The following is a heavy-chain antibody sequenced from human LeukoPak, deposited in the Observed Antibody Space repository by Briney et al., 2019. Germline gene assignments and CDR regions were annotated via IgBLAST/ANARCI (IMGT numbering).Heavy chain of an antibody. CDR2: ISYDGSNK. J-gene: IGHJ3*02. CDR3: ARGGLLWFGEPGGAFDI. Sequence: GGSLRLSCAASGFTFSSYAMHCVRQAPGKGLEWVAVISYDGSNKYYADSVKGRFTISRDNSKNTLYLQMNSLRAEDTAVHYCARGGLLWFGEPGGAFDIWGQGTMVTVSS. CDR1: GFTFSSYA. V-gene: IGHV3-30-3*01. D-gene: IGHD3-10*01.